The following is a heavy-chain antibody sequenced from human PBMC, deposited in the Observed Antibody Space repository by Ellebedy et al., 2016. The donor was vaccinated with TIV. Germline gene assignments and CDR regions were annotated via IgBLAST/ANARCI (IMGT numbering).Heavy chain of an antibody. V-gene: IGHV1-69*13. D-gene: IGHD5-12*01. Sequence: SVKVSCXASGGTFSSYAISWVRQAPGQGLEWMGGIIPIFGTANYAQKFQGRVTITADESTSTAYMELSSLRSEDTAVYYCARENSGYAYDRLSLPHFDYWGQGTLVTVSS. CDR3: ARENSGYAYDRLSLPHFDY. J-gene: IGHJ4*02. CDR2: IIPIFGTA. CDR1: GGTFSSYA.